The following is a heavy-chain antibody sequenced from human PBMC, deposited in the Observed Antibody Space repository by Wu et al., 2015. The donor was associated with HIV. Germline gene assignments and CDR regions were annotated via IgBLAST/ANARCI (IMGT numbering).Heavy chain of an antibody. D-gene: IGHD5-12*01. CDR2: INPLFGTT. J-gene: IGHJ6*02. CDR1: GYNFIDFY. CDR3: AINTDSVATSLYSLGV. V-gene: IGHV1-69*01. Sequence: QVLLEQSGAEVRKPGASMNVSCKASGYNFIDFYIHWVRQAPGQGLEWMGGINPLFGTTKFAQKFQDRITITTDELRTTAYMELSSLKSEDTAVYYCAINTDSVATSLYSLGVWGQGTVVTVSS.